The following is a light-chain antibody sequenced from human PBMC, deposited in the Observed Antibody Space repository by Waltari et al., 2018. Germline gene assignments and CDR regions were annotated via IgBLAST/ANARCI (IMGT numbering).Light chain of an antibody. Sequence: DIQLTQSPSSLSASLGDRVTIICRASQSISSHLNWYQQKPGKAPKLLIYAASNLQSGVPSRFSGSGSGTDFTLTNSSLQPEDFATYYCQQTYSSPFGQGTKLDI. CDR1: QSISSH. J-gene: IGKJ2*01. V-gene: IGKV1-39*01. CDR3: QQTYSSP. CDR2: AAS.